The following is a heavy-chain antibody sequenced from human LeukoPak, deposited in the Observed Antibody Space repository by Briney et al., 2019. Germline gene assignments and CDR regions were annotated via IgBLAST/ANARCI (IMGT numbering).Heavy chain of an antibody. CDR2: INPNSGGT. J-gene: IGHJ5*02. CDR3: ARGGYCSSTSCYTHTGWFDP. Sequence: GASVKVSCKASGYTFTGYYMHWVRQAPGQGPEWMGWINPNSGGTNYAQKFQGRVTMTRDTSISTAYMELSRLRSDDTAVYYCARGGYCSSTSCYTHTGWFDPWGQGTLVTVSS. D-gene: IGHD2-2*02. V-gene: IGHV1-2*02. CDR1: GYTFTGYY.